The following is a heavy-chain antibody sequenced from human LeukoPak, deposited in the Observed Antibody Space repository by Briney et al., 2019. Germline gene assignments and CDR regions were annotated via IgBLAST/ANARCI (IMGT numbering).Heavy chain of an antibody. CDR2: ISGSGGST. Sequence: GGSPRLSCAAAGLTFSSYAMSWVRQAPGKGLEWVSAISGSGGSTYYADSVKGRFTISRDNSKNTVYLQMNSLRAEDTAVYYCAKWTRYCSGGSCYGGTFDYWVQGTLVTVSS. V-gene: IGHV3-23*01. J-gene: IGHJ4*02. D-gene: IGHD2-15*01. CDR1: GLTFSSYA. CDR3: AKWTRYCSGGSCYGGTFDY.